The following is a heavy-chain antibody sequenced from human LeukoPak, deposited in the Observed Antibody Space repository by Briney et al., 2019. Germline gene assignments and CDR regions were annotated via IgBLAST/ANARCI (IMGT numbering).Heavy chain of an antibody. J-gene: IGHJ2*01. CDR1: VGSIFRHY. CDR3: ARRAYYDTSGYSPASGYFDL. Sequence: PSETLSLTCTVSVGSIFRHYFNWIRQAPGKGLEWIGYIYSNGVTSYNPSLRSRGTISIATSRSHFSMRLTSVTAADTPIYYCARRAYYDTSGYSPASGYFDLWGRGTLVTVSS. D-gene: IGHD3-22*01. CDR2: IYSNGVT. V-gene: IGHV4-4*08.